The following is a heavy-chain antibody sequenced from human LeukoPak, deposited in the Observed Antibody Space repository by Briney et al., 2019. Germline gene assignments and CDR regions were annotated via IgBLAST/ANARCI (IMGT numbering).Heavy chain of an antibody. CDR2: IYYSGSA. D-gene: IGHD3-10*01. CDR3: ARGFGDWGLSWFDP. Sequence: PSETLSLTCTVSGGSDRSGSYYWRWIRQPPGKGLEWIGYIYYSGSAKYNPSLKSRVTISVDTSKNQFSLKLTSVTAADTAVYYCARGFGDWGLSWFDPWGQGTLVTVSS. J-gene: IGHJ5*02. CDR1: GGSDRSGSYY. V-gene: IGHV4-61*01.